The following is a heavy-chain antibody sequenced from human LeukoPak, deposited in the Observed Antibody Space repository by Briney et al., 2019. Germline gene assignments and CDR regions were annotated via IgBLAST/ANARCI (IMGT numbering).Heavy chain of an antibody. J-gene: IGHJ4*02. V-gene: IGHV1-18*01. CDR3: ARTGPNIVLVPLPVDY. D-gene: IGHD2/OR15-2a*01. Sequence: ASVKVSCKTSGCTFSNYGITWVRQAPGQGLEWMGWISAYNGDTHHVQKLQDRVTMTTDTLTSTAYMELRSLTSDDTAVYYCARTGPNIVLVPLPVDYWGPGTLVTVSS. CDR2: ISAYNGDT. CDR1: GCTFSNYG.